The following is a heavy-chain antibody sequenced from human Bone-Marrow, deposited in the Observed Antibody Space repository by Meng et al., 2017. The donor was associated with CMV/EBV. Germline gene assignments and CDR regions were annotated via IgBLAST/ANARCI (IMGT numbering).Heavy chain of an antibody. Sequence: LSLTCAASGFTFSSYWMSWVRQAPGKGLQWVATIKQDGSEKYYVDSVKGRFTVFRDNAKNSLYLQMSSLRAEDTALYYCTRDLENGYASSIKQYWGQGTLVTVSS. V-gene: IGHV3-7*01. CDR3: TRDLENGYASSIKQY. J-gene: IGHJ1*01. D-gene: IGHD3-16*01. CDR1: GFTFSSYW. CDR2: IKQDGSEK.